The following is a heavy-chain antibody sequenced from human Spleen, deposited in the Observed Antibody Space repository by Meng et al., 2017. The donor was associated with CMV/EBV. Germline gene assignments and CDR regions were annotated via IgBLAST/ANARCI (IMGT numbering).Heavy chain of an antibody. D-gene: IGHD2-2*01. CDR1: GYTFTSYD. Sequence: ASVKVSCKASGYTFTSYDINWVRQATGQGLEWMGWMNPNSGNTGYAQKFQGRVTMTRNTSISTAYMELSSLRSEDTAVYYCARGKRRYCSSTSCYRSQFAFDIWGRGTMVTVSS. CDR2: MNPNSGNT. CDR3: ARGKRRYCSSTSCYRSQFAFDI. J-gene: IGHJ3*02. V-gene: IGHV1-8*01.